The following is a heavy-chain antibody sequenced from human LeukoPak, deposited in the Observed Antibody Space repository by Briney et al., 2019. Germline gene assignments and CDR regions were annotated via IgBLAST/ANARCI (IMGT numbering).Heavy chain of an antibody. CDR2: IKQDGSEK. D-gene: IGHD5-12*01. V-gene: IGHV3-7*03. Sequence: GGSLRLSCAASGFTFSFYWMSWVRQAPGKGPEWVANIKQDGSEKNYVDSVKGRFTVSRDNAKNSLYLQMNSLRAEDTAVYYCARDQSGYDYIDYWGQGTLVTASS. CDR3: ARDQSGYDYIDY. J-gene: IGHJ4*02. CDR1: GFTFSFYW.